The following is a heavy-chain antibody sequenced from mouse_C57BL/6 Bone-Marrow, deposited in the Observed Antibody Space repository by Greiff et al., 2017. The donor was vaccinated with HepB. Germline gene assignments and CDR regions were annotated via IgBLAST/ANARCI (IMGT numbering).Heavy chain of an antibody. CDR1: GYSFTGYY. CDR2: INPSTGGT. J-gene: IGHJ3*01. D-gene: IGHD4-1*01. V-gene: IGHV1-42*01. Sequence: VQLQQSGPELVKPGASVKISCKAPGYSFTGYYMNGVKQSPERSLEWIGEINPSTGGTTNNQKFKAKATLTVDKSSSTAYMQLKSLTSEDSAVYYCARSKGLGRGPWFAYWGQGTLVTVSA. CDR3: ARSKGLGRGPWFAY.